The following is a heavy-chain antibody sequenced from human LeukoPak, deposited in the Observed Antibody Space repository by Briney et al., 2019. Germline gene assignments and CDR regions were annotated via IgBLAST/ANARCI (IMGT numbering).Heavy chain of an antibody. V-gene: IGHV1-2*04. J-gene: IGHJ6*02. D-gene: IGHD3-16*01. CDR3: ATDPFYTRQKGLYHNGMDV. CDR2: INPNSGDT. Sequence: ASVKVSFKTSGYTLLGYYVHWVRQAPGQGLEWMGWINPNSGDTNYAQKFQGWVTMTRDTSTRTAYMELTRLTSDDTAMYYCATDPFYTRQKGLYHNGMDVWGQGTSVTVSS. CDR1: GYTLLGYY.